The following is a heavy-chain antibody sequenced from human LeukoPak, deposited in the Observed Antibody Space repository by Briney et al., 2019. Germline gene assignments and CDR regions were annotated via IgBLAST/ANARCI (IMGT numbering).Heavy chain of an antibody. CDR2: ISGSGGST. V-gene: IGHV3-23*01. CDR3: ANIYGDYGAGYFQH. CDR1: GFTFSSYA. D-gene: IGHD4-17*01. J-gene: IGHJ1*01. Sequence: GGSLGLSCAASGFTFSSYAMSWVRQAPGKGLEWVSAISGSGGSTYYADSVKGRFTISRDNSKNTLYLQMNSLRAEDTAVCYCANIYGDYGAGYFQHWGQGTLVTVSS.